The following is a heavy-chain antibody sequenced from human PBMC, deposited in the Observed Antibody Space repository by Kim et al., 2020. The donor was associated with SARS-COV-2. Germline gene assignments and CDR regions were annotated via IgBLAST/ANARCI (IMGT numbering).Heavy chain of an antibody. V-gene: IGHV3-23*01. D-gene: IGHD4-17*01. CDR3: AKDRDKTTVTPVGAFDI. CDR1: GFTFSSYA. J-gene: IGHJ3*02. CDR2: ISGSGGST. Sequence: GGSLRLSCAASGFTFSSYAMSWVRQAPGKGLEWVSAISGSGGSTYYADSVKGRFTISRDNSKNTLYLQMNSLRAEDTAVYYCAKDRDKTTVTPVGAFDIWGQGTMVTVSS.